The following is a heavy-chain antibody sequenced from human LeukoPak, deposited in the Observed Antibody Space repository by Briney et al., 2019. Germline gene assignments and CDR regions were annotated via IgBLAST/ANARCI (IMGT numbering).Heavy chain of an antibody. CDR1: GFTFDDYG. J-gene: IGHJ4*02. CDR3: ARILHILRFLEWSSFDY. CDR2: INWNGGST. Sequence: GGSLTLSCAASGFTFDDYGMSWVRQAPGKGLEWVSGINWNGGSTGYADSVKGRFTISRNHAKNSLYLQMNSLRAEDTALYYWARILHILRFLEWSSFDYWGQGTLVTVSS. V-gene: IGHV3-20*04. D-gene: IGHD3-3*01.